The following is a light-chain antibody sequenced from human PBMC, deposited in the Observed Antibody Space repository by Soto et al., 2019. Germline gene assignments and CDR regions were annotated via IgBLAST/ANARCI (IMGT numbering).Light chain of an antibody. Sequence: EIVLTQSPGTLSLSPGERATLSCRASQSVSSSYLAWYQQKPGQAPRLLIYGASSRATGIPDRFSGSGSGTDFTLTISRLEPEDVAVYYCQQYGSSPDYTFRQGTKLEIK. J-gene: IGKJ2*01. V-gene: IGKV3-20*01. CDR3: QQYGSSPDYT. CDR1: QSVSSSY. CDR2: GAS.